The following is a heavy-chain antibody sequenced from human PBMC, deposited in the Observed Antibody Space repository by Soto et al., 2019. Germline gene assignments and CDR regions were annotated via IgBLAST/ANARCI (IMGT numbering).Heavy chain of an antibody. V-gene: IGHV4-30-2*01. CDR1: GDSYSISTYS. CDR2: IYQSGVT. Sequence: SETLSLTCNMSGDSYSISTYSWSWIRQPPGKALQWIGFIYQSGVTSYNPSPASRVSISLDRSNNQCSLKLKSVTAADTAVYFCAGMPYTSGLRFDPWGPGTLVTVSS. CDR3: AGMPYTSGLRFDP. D-gene: IGHD6-19*01. J-gene: IGHJ5*02.